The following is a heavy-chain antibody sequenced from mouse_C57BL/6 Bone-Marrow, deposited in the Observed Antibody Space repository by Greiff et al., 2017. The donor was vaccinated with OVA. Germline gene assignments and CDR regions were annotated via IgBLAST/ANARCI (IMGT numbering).Heavy chain of an antibody. D-gene: IGHD1-1*01. CDR2: INPGSGGT. V-gene: IGHV1-54*01. Sequence: QVQLQQSGAELVRPGTSVKVSCKASGYAFTNYLIEWVKQRPGQGLEWIGVINPGSGGTNYNEKFKGKATLTADKSSSTAYMQLSSLTSEDSAVYFCARDATTVMGGYFDVWGTGTTVTVSS. J-gene: IGHJ1*03. CDR1: GYAFTNYL. CDR3: ARDATTVMGGYFDV.